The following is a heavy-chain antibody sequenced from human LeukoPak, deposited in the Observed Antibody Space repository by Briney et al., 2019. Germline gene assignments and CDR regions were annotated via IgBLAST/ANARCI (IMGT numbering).Heavy chain of an antibody. CDR1: GFTFSSYW. D-gene: IGHD3-3*01. J-gene: IGHJ4*02. V-gene: IGHV3-74*01. CDR2: INSDGSSI. Sequence: GGSLRLSCAASGFTFSSYWMHWVRQDPGKGLVWVSRINSDGSSISYADSVKGRFTISRDNAKNTLYLQMNSLRAEDTAVYYCARVGGVAGRAIDYWGQGTLVTVSS. CDR3: ARVGGVAGRAIDY.